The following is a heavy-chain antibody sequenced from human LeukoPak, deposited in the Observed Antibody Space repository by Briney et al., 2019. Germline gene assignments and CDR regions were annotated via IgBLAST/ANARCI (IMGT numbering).Heavy chain of an antibody. CDR1: GFTFSSYW. D-gene: IGHD3-3*01. J-gene: IGHJ4*02. V-gene: IGHV3-74*01. CDR2: INSDGSSI. Sequence: GGSLRLSCAASGFTFSSYWMHWVRQDPGKGLVWVSRINSDGSSISYADSVKGRFTISRDNAKNTLYLQMNSLRAEDTAVYYCARVGGVAGRAIDYWGQGTLVTVSS. CDR3: ARVGGVAGRAIDY.